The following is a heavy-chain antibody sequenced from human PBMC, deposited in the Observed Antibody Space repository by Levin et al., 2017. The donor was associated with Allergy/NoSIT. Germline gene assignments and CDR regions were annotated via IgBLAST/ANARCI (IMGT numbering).Heavy chain of an antibody. D-gene: IGHD6-19*01. V-gene: IGHV3-53*01. CDR1: GFIVSKSY. J-gene: IGHJ4*02. CDR3: AYDGGRSGCHF. Sequence: GGSLRLSCAASGFIVSKSYMTWVRQAPGKGLEWVSHIYSGGSTYYADSVKGRFTISRDSSKNTLYLQMNSLRAEDTGFYYCAYDGGRSGCHFWGQGTLVTVSS. CDR2: IYSGGST.